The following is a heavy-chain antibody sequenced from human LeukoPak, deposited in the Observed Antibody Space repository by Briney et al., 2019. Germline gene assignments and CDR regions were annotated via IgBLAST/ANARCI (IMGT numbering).Heavy chain of an antibody. Sequence: GGSLRLSCAASGFIFSNYAMYWVRQAPGKGLEWVSTISGRSDNTYYADSVKGRFTLSRDSSKNTLYLQMNSLRADDTAVYYCAKWGDYDVLTGYYVSDFWGQGTLVTVSS. CDR1: GFIFSNYA. J-gene: IGHJ4*02. D-gene: IGHD3-9*01. CDR2: ISGRSDNT. V-gene: IGHV3-23*01. CDR3: AKWGDYDVLTGYYVSDF.